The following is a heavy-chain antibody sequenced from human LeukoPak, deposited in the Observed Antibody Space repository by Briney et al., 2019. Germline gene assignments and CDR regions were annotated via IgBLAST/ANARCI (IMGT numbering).Heavy chain of an antibody. CDR2: MNPNSGNT. V-gene: IGHV1-8*03. J-gene: IGHJ4*02. Sequence: ASVKVSCKASGYTFTSYDINWVRQATGQGLEWMGWMNPNSGNTGYAQKFQGRVTITADESTSTAYMELSSLRSEDTAVYYCARGQQLANFDYWGQGTLVTVSS. CDR3: ARGQQLANFDY. D-gene: IGHD6-13*01. CDR1: GYTFTSYD.